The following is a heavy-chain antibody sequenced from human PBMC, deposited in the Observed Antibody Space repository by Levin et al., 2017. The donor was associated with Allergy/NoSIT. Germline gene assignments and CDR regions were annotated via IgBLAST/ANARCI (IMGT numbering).Heavy chain of an antibody. CDR1: GFTFSSYA. Sequence: GESLKISCAASGFTFSSYAMHWVRQAPGKGLEWVAVISYDGSNKYYADSVKGRFTISRDNSKNTLYLQMNSLRAEDTAVYYCARGVGYYYGSGTLRALGYYFDYWGQGTLVTVSS. CDR2: ISYDGSNK. V-gene: IGHV3-30-3*01. CDR3: ARGVGYYYGSGTLRALGYYFDY. J-gene: IGHJ4*02. D-gene: IGHD3-10*01.